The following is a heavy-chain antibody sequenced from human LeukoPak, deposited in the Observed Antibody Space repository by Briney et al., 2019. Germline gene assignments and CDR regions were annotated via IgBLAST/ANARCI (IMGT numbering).Heavy chain of an antibody. CDR1: GYTFTSYD. V-gene: IGHV1-8*02. CDR3: ARVKGSSWPDS. D-gene: IGHD6-13*01. CDR2: MNPNSGNT. J-gene: IGHJ4*02. Sequence: ASVKVSCNASGYTFTSYDINWVRQATGQGLEWMGWMNPNSGNTGYAQKFQGRVTMTRNSSISTAYMELSSLTSEDTAVYYCARVKGSSWPDSWGQGTLVTVSS.